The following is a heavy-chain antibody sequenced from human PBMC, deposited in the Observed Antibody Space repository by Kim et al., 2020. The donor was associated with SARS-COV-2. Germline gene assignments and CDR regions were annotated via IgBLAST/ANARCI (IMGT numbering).Heavy chain of an antibody. J-gene: IGHJ5*02. V-gene: IGHV4-39*01. D-gene: IGHD2-21*01. CDR1: GGSISSSSYY. CDR3: ARTIRGGVVIATPNWFDP. CDR2: IYYSGST. Sequence: SETLSLTCTVSGGSISSSSYYWGWIRQPPGKGLEWIGSIYYSGSTYYNPSLKSRVTISVDTSKNQFSLKLSSVTAADTAVYYCARTIRGGVVIATPNWFDPWGQGNLVTVSS.